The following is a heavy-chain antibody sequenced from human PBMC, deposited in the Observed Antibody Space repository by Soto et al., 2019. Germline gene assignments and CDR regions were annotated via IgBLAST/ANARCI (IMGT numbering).Heavy chain of an antibody. D-gene: IGHD1-26*01. CDR3: ARDQQVIVGATAGFDY. J-gene: IGHJ4*02. CDR2: IWYDGSNK. V-gene: IGHV3-33*01. CDR1: GFTFSSYG. Sequence: QVQLVESGGGVVQPGRSLRLSCAASGFTFSSYGMHWVRQAPGKGLEWVAVIWYDGSNKYYADSVKGRFTISRDNSKNTLYLQMNSLSAEDTAVYYCARDQQVIVGATAGFDYWGQGTLVTVSS.